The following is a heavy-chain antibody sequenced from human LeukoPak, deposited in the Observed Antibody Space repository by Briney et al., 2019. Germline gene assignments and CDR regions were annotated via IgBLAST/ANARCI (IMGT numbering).Heavy chain of an antibody. CDR3: AREVAAAGIDY. J-gene: IGHJ4*02. CDR1: GGSISSGSYY. V-gene: IGHV4-61*02. CDR2: IYTSGST. D-gene: IGHD6-13*01. Sequence: SETLSLTCTVSGGSISSGSYYWSWIRQPAGKGLEWIGRIYTSGSTNYNPSLKSRVTISVDTSKNQFSLKLSSVTAADTAVYYCAREVAAAGIDYWSQGTLVTVSS.